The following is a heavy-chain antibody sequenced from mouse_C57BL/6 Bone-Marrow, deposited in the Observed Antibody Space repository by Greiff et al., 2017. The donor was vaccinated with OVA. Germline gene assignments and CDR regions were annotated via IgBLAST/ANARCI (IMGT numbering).Heavy chain of an antibody. D-gene: IGHD3-1*01. V-gene: IGHV1-18*01. Sequence: EVQLQQSGPELVKPGASVKIPCKASGYTFTDYNMDWVKQSHGKSLEWIGDINPNNGGTIYNQKFKGKATLTVDKSSRTAYMELRRLTSEDTAVYYCAREGLPYWYFDVWGKGTTVTVSS. J-gene: IGHJ1*03. CDR2: INPNNGGT. CDR1: GYTFTDYN. CDR3: AREGLPYWYFDV.